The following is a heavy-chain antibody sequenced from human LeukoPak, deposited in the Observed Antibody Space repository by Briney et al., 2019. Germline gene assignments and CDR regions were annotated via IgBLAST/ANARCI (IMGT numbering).Heavy chain of an antibody. D-gene: IGHD2-8*02. CDR3: TRNQGYCTGGGCYIDY. Sequence: GGSLRLSCAASGFTFASYGMHWVRHAPGKGLEWVALIRYDGTNKYYTDSVKGRFTISKDNSKNTLYLQMNSLRAEDTAVYYCTRNQGYCTGGGCYIDYWGQGILVTVSS. V-gene: IGHV3-30*02. CDR2: IRYDGTNK. J-gene: IGHJ4*02. CDR1: GFTFASYG.